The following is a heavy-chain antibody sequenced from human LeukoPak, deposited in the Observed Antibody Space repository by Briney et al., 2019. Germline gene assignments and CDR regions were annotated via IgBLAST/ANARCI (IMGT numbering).Heavy chain of an antibody. D-gene: IGHD3-10*01. Sequence: ASVKVSCKASGYTFTGYYMHWVRQAPGQGLEWMGWINPNSGGTNYAQKFQGRVTMTRDTSISTAYMELIRLRSDDTAVYYCARDLNYYGSGSFYFDYWGQGTLVTVSS. CDR3: ARDLNYYGSGSFYFDY. V-gene: IGHV1-2*02. CDR1: GYTFTGYY. CDR2: INPNSGGT. J-gene: IGHJ4*02.